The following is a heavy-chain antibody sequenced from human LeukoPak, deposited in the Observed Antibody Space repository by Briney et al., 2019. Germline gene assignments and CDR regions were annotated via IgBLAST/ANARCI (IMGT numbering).Heavy chain of an antibody. J-gene: IGHJ4*02. CDR3: AKVPGRWFVDY. Sequence: GGSLRLSCAGSGLTFSSYGMSWVRQAPGKGLEWVSGITASGGAIYYADSVKGRFSISRDNSKDTLFLQMNSLRAEDTALYYCAKVPGRWFVDYWGQGTLVTVSS. CDR2: ITASGGAI. D-gene: IGHD3-10*01. CDR1: GLTFSSYG. V-gene: IGHV3-23*01.